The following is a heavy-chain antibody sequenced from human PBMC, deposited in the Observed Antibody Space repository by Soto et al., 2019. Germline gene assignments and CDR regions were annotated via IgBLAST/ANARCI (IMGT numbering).Heavy chain of an antibody. CDR1: GFTFSSYS. V-gene: IGHV3-48*01. Sequence: PGGSLRLSCAASGFTFSSYSMSWVRQAPGKGLEWVSYISSSSSTIYYADSVKGRFTISRDDSKKTAYLQMNSLESEDTAVYYCSRDDSDWFFNWGRGTLVTVSS. CDR2: ISSSSSTI. D-gene: IGHD3-9*01. J-gene: IGHJ4*02. CDR3: SRDDSDWFFN.